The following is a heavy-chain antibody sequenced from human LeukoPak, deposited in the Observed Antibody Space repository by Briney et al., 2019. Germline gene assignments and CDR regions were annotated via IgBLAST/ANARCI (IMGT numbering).Heavy chain of an antibody. D-gene: IGHD6-13*01. Sequence: GGSLRLSCAASGFTFSSYSMNWVRQAPGKGLEWVSSISSSSSYIYYADSVKGRFTISRDNAKNSLYLQMNSLRAEDTAVYYCARGSAVAAIAGYYFDYWGHGTLVTVSS. J-gene: IGHJ4*01. CDR2: ISSSSSYI. CDR1: GFTFSSYS. V-gene: IGHV3-21*01. CDR3: ARGSAVAAIAGYYFDY.